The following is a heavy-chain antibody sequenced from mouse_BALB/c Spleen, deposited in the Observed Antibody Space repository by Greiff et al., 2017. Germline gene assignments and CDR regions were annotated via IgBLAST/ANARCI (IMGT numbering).Heavy chain of an antibody. J-gene: IGHJ2*01. CDR3: TRYYSGRTGFDY. CDR1: GFTFSNYW. D-gene: IGHD1-1*01. Sequence: DVQLVESGGGLVQPGGSMKLSCVASGFTFSNYWMNWVRQSPEKGLEWVAEIRPKSNNYATHYAVSVKGRFTITRDDSKSSVYLQMNNLRAEDTGIYYCTRYYSGRTGFDYWGQGTTLTVSS. V-gene: IGHV6-6*02. CDR2: IRPKSNNYAT.